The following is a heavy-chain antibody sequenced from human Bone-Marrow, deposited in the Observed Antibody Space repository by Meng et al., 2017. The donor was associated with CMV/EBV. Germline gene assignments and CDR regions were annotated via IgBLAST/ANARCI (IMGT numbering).Heavy chain of an antibody. D-gene: IGHD5-24*01. Sequence: SVKVSCKASGGTFSSYAISWVRQAPGQGLEWMGGIIPIFGIANYAQKFQGRVTITADKSTSTAYMELSSLRSDDTAVYYCARGWRDGYNYALFGYWGQGTLVTVSS. CDR2: IIPIFGIA. V-gene: IGHV1-69*10. CDR3: ARGWRDGYNYALFGY. J-gene: IGHJ4*02. CDR1: GGTFSSYA.